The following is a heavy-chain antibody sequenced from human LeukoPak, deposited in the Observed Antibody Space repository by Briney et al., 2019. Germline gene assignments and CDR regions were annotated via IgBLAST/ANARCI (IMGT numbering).Heavy chain of an antibody. CDR1: GFTFSSYA. V-gene: IGHV3-74*01. J-gene: IGHJ6*02. Sequence: PGGSLRLSCAASGFTFSSYAMSWVRQAPGKGLVWVSRINSDGSSTSYADSVKGRFTISRDNAKNTLYLQMNSLRAEDTAVYYCARGRGYSGYDWYYYYGMDVWGQGTTVTVSS. D-gene: IGHD5-12*01. CDR2: INSDGSST. CDR3: ARGRGYSGYDWYYYYGMDV.